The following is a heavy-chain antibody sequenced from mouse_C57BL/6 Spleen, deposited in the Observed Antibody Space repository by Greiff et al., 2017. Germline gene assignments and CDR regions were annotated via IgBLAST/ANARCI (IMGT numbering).Heavy chain of an antibody. Sequence: VQLKESGPGLVQPSQSLSITCTVSGFSLTSYGVHWVRQSPGKGLEWLGVIWSGGSTDYNAAFISRLSISKDNSKSQVFFKMNSLQADDTAIYYCALSHYGSSWRNAMDYWGQGTSVTVSS. J-gene: IGHJ4*01. D-gene: IGHD1-1*01. V-gene: IGHV2-2*01. CDR3: ALSHYGSSWRNAMDY. CDR2: IWSGGST. CDR1: GFSLTSYG.